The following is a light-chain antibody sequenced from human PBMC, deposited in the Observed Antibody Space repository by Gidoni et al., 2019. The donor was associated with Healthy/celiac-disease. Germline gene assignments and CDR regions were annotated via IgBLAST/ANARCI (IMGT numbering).Light chain of an antibody. J-gene: IGLJ2*01. Sequence: QPVLPQPPPFSGAPGPGVTISCTGGSSNIGAGYDVHWSQQLPGTAPKLLIYGNSNRPSGVPDRFSGSKSGTSASLAITGLQAEDEADYYCQSYDSSLSGSVFGGGTKLTVL. CDR2: GNS. CDR1: SSNIGAGYD. CDR3: QSYDSSLSGSV. V-gene: IGLV1-40*01.